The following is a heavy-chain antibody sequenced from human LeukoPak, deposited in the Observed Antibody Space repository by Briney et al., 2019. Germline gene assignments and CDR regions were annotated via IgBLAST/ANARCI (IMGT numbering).Heavy chain of an antibody. Sequence: PSETLSLTCTVSGGSISSGGYYWSWIRQHPGKGLEWIGYIYYSGSTYYNPSLKSRVTISVDTSKNQFSLKLSSVTAADTAVYYCARVPFRTVVVAASDAFDIWGQGTMVTVSS. V-gene: IGHV4-31*03. CDR3: ARVPFRTVVVAASDAFDI. CDR1: GGSISSGGYY. CDR2: IYYSGST. D-gene: IGHD2-15*01. J-gene: IGHJ3*02.